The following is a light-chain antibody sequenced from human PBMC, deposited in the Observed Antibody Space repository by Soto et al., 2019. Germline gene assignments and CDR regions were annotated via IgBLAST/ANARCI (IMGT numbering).Light chain of an antibody. J-gene: IGLJ1*01. CDR1: ISYVRGYNY. CDR2: EVS. CDR3: SSYTSSSTFLYV. V-gene: IGLV2-14*01. Sequence: SVLSPPASVSGSPGQSSSISCTGTISYVRGYNYVSWYQQHPGKAPKLMIYEVSNRPSGVSNRFSGSKYGNTDSLTISGLQAEDEVDYYCSSYTSSSTFLYVFGTGTKVTVL.